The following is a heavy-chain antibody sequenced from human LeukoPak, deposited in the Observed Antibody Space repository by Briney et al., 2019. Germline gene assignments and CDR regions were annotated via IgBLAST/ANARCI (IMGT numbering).Heavy chain of an antibody. Sequence: SETLSLTCTVSGGSISSSSYYWSWIRQPPGKGLEWIGSIYYSGSTYYNPSLKSRVTISVDTSKNQFSLKLSSVTAADTAVYYCARLWQWLVLDYWGQGTLVTVSS. V-gene: IGHV4-39*01. CDR3: ARLWQWLVLDY. CDR1: GGSISSSSYY. CDR2: IYYSGST. J-gene: IGHJ4*02. D-gene: IGHD6-19*01.